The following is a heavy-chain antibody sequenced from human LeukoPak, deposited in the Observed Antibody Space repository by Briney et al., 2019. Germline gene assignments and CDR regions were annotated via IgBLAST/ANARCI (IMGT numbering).Heavy chain of an antibody. CDR2: ISSSGSTI. J-gene: IGHJ3*02. D-gene: IGHD3-10*01. V-gene: IGHV3-11*01. CDR3: AKDRGPNAPDAFDI. CDR1: GFTFSDYY. Sequence: KPGGSLRLSCAASGFTFSDYYMSWIRQAPGKGLEWVSYISSSGSTIYYADSVKGRFTISRDNSKNTLYLQMNSLRAEDTAVYYCAKDRGPNAPDAFDIWGQGTMVTVSS.